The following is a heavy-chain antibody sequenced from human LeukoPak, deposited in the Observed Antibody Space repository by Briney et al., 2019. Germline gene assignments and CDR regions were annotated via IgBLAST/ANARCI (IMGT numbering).Heavy chain of an antibody. CDR2: ISYDGSNK. CDR1: GFTFSSYA. CDR3: AREDRQWELPSENGHWFDP. J-gene: IGHJ5*02. D-gene: IGHD1-26*01. V-gene: IGHV3-30-3*01. Sequence: PGGSLRLSCAASGFTFSSYAMHWVRQAPGKGLEWVAVISYDGSNKYYADSVKGRFTISRDNSKNTLYLQMNSLRAEDTAVYYCAREDRQWELPSENGHWFDPWGQGTLVTVSS.